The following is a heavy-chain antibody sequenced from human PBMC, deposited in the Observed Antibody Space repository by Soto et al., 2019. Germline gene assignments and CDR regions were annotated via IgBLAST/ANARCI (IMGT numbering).Heavy chain of an antibody. CDR2: ISWNSGSI. CDR1: GFTFDDYA. J-gene: IGHJ4*02. CDR3: AKGEYSSGLFDY. Sequence: EVPLVESGGGLVQPGRSLRLSCAASGFTFDDYAMHWVRQAPGKGLEWVSGISWNSGSIGYADSVKGRFTISRDNAKNSLYLQMNSLRAEDTALYYCAKGEYSSGLFDYWGQGTLVTVSS. V-gene: IGHV3-9*01. D-gene: IGHD6-19*01.